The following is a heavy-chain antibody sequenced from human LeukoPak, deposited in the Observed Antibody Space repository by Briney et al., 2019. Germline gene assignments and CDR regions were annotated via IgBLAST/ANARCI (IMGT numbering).Heavy chain of an antibody. V-gene: IGHV3-30*02. CDR2: IRYDGSNK. D-gene: IGHD2-15*01. Sequence: PGGSLRLSCAASGFTFSSYGIHWVRQAPDKGLEWVAFIRYDGSNKYYADSVKGRFTISRDNSKNTLYLQMNSLRAEDTAVYYCAKDRCYSCYYYYYYRDVWGKGTTVTVSS. CDR3: AKDRCYSCYYYYYYRDV. CDR1: GFTFSSYG. J-gene: IGHJ6*03.